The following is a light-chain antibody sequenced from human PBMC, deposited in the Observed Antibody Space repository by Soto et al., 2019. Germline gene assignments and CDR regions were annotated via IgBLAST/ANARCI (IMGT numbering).Light chain of an antibody. V-gene: IGKV3-20*01. CDR1: QSVISSTY. CDR2: GAS. CDR3: QLYGRSSFT. J-gene: IGKJ3*01. Sequence: EIVLTQSPGTLSLSPGERATLSCRASQSVISSTYLAWYQQIPGQAPRLLIYGASSSATGIPDRFSGSWSGTDFTLTISRLEPEDFAVYYCQLYGRSSFTFGPGTKVDI.